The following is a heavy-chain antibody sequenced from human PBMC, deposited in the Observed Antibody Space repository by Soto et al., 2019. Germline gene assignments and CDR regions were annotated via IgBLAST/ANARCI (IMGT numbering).Heavy chain of an antibody. V-gene: IGHV6-1*01. CDR1: GDSVSSNSAA. CDR3: ARRPGIAAAGAYGMDV. D-gene: IGHD6-13*01. CDR2: TYYRSKWYN. J-gene: IGHJ6*02. Sequence: SQTLSLPCAISGDSVSSNSAACSWIRQSPSRGLEWLGRTYYRSKWYNDYAVSVKSRITINPDTSKNQFSLQLNSVTPEDTAVYYCARRPGIAAAGAYGMDVWGQGTTVTVSS.